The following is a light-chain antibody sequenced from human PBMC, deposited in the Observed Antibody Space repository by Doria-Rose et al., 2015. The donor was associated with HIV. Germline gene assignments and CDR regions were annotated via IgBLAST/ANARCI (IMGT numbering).Light chain of an antibody. V-gene: IGKV1-NL1*01. CDR2: AAS. J-gene: IGKJ3*01. CDR1: RGISNS. CDR3: QQYYSTPLT. Sequence: DIQVTQSPSSLSASIGDRVTITCRASRGISNSLAWYQQKPGNAPKLLFYAASRLESGVPSRFSGSGSGTDYTLTISSLQPEDFATYYCQQYYSTPLTFGPGTKVEIK.